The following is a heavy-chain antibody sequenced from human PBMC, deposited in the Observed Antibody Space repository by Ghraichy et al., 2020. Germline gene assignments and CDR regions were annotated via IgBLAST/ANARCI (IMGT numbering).Heavy chain of an antibody. J-gene: IGHJ4*02. V-gene: IGHV3-74*01. CDR1: GFTFSSYW. CDR2: INNDGRST. D-gene: IGHD3-10*01. Sequence: LSLTCAASGFTFSSYWMHWVRQAPGKGLVWVSRINNDGRSTSYADSVKGRFTISRDNAKNRRFLQMNSLRAEDTAVYYCAKDDMRGGSGSYDNWGQGTLVTVSS. CDR3: AKDDMRGGSGSYDN.